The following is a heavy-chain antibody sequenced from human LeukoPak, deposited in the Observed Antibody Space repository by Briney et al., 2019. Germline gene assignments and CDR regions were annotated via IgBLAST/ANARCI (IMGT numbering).Heavy chain of an antibody. D-gene: IGHD3-3*01. J-gene: IGHJ5*02. Sequence: GGSLRLSCAASGFTFSSYAMHWVRQAPGKGLEWVAVISYDGSNKYYADSVKGRFTISRDNSKNTLYLQMNSLRAEDTAVYYCARDRGDFWSGYYDNWFDPWGQGTLVTVSS. CDR2: ISYDGSNK. CDR3: ARDRGDFWSGYYDNWFDP. V-gene: IGHV3-30-3*01. CDR1: GFTFSSYA.